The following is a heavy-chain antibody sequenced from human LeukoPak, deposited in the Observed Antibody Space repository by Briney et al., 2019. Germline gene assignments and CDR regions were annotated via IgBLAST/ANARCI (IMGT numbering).Heavy chain of an antibody. V-gene: IGHV3-48*03. CDR1: GFTFSSYE. D-gene: IGHD1-26*01. J-gene: IGHJ4*02. CDR3: ARTRWELLFFDY. Sequence: GGSLRLSCAASGFTFSSYEMNWVRQAPGKGLEWVSYISSSGSTIYYADSVKGRFTISRDNAKNSLYLQMNSLRAEGTAVYYCARTRWELLFFDYWDQGTLVTVSS. CDR2: ISSSGSTI.